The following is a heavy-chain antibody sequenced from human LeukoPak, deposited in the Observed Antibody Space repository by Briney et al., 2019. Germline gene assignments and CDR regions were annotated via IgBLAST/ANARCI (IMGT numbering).Heavy chain of an antibody. CDR3: ARGRRYCSGGSCYSYYYYGMDV. Sequence: SETLSLTCAVYGGSFSGYYWSSIRQPPGQGLEWIGGINHGVSTNYDPALKRRVTISVDTSKNQFSLKLSSVTAADAAVYYCARGRRYCSGGSCYSYYYYGMDVWGQGTTVTVSS. J-gene: IGHJ6*02. D-gene: IGHD2-15*01. CDR1: GGSFSGYY. V-gene: IGHV4-34*01. CDR2: INHGVST.